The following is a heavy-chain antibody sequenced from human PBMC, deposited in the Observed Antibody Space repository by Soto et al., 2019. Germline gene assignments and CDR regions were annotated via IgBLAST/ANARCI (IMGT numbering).Heavy chain of an antibody. V-gene: IGHV1-8*01. CDR1: GYTFTSYD. J-gene: IGHJ5*02. D-gene: IGHD6-25*01. Sequence: QVQLVQSGAEVKKPGASVKVSCKASGYTFTSYDINWVRQATGQGLEWMGWINLKSGNTGHAQKFQGRVTMTMDTSISTAYMELNSLRSDDTAVYYCARAAASLEPWGQGTLVTVSS. CDR3: ARAAASLEP. CDR2: INLKSGNT.